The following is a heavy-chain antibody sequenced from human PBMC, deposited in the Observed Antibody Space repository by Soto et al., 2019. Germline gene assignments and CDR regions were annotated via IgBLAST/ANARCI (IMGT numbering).Heavy chain of an antibody. CDR3: ASCIFAPAWDYYGMDV. D-gene: IGHD2-8*01. CDR2: IIPIFGTA. CDR1: GGTFSSYA. V-gene: IGHV1-69*13. Sequence: VASVKVSCKASGGTFSSYAISWVRQAPGQGLEWMGGIIPIFGTANYAQKFQGRVTITADESTSTAYMELSSLRSEDTAVYYCASCIFAPAWDYYGMDVWGQGTTVTVSS. J-gene: IGHJ6*02.